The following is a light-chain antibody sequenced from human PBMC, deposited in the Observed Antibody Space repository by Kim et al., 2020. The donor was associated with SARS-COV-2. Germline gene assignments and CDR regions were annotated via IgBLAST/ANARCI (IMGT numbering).Light chain of an antibody. J-gene: IGLJ1*01. V-gene: IGLV1-40*01. CDR2: GNS. CDR1: SSNIGAGYD. Sequence: QRVTISCTGSSSNIGAGYDVPWYQHLPGTAPKLLIYGNSNRPSGVPDRFSGSKSGTSASLAITGLQAEDEADYYCQSYDSSLSGYVFGTGTKVTVL. CDR3: QSYDSSLSGYV.